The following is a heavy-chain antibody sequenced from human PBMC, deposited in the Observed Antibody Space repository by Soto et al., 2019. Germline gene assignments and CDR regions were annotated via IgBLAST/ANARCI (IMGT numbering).Heavy chain of an antibody. Sequence: SETLSLTCAVYGGSFSGYYWSWIRQPPGQGLEWIGEINHSGTTNYNPSLKSRVTISVDTSKNQFSLKLSSVTAADTAVYYCARDSTEIYQGYYYYGMDVWGQGTTVTVSS. V-gene: IGHV4-34*01. CDR1: GGSFSGYY. CDR2: INHSGTT. D-gene: IGHD2-2*01. J-gene: IGHJ6*02. CDR3: ARDSTEIYQGYYYYGMDV.